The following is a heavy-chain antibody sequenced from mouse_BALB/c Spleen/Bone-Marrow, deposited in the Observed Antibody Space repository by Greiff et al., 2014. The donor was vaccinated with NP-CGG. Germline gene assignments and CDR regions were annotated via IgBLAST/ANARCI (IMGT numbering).Heavy chain of an antibody. CDR3: ASSGNYEGGAMDY. CDR2: IDPANGNT. CDR1: GFNIKDTY. Sequence: VQLQQSGAELVKPGASVKLSCTASGFNIKDTYMHWVKQRPEQGLEWIGRIDPANGNTKYVPTFQGKATITADTSSNTAYLQFSSLTSEDTAVYYCASSGNYEGGAMDYWGQGISVTVSS. V-gene: IGHV14-3*02. D-gene: IGHD2-1*01. J-gene: IGHJ4*01.